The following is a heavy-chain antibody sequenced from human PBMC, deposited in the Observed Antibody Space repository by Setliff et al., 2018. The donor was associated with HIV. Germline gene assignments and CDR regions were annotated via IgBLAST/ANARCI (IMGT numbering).Heavy chain of an antibody. CDR1: GGTFSNYA. CDR2: IIPIFGST. J-gene: IGHJ4*02. CDR3: AIDVIGGWLRPMPDF. V-gene: IGHV1-69*13. Sequence: SVKVSCKASGGTFSNYAISWVRQAPGQGLEWMGGIIPIFGSTKYAQKFQGRVTITADESTSTAYMELSSLRAEDTAVYYCAIDVIGGWLRPMPDFWGPGTLVTVSS. D-gene: IGHD5-12*01.